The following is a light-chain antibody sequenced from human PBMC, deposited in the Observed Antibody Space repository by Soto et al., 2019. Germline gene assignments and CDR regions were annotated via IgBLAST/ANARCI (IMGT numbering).Light chain of an antibody. J-gene: IGLJ3*02. Sequence: ALTQPRSVSGSPGQTVTISCTGTSSDVGGYNYVSWYQQHPGKAPKVLIYEVTKRPSGVPDRFSGSKSGNTASLTISGLQAEDEADYYCCSYAGSYDWVFGGGTKVTVL. CDR2: EVT. CDR3: CSYAGSYDWV. V-gene: IGLV2-11*01. CDR1: SSDVGGYNY.